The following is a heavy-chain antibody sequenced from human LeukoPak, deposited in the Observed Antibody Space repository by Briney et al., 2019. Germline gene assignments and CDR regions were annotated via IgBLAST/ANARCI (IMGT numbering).Heavy chain of an antibody. CDR3: ARAPTYIVVVPAAPSGGGFDP. CDR2: IIPILGIA. Sequence: ASVKVSCKASGGTFSSYAISWVRQAPGQGLEWMGRIIPILGIANYAQKFQGRVTITADKSTSTAYMELSSLRSEDTAVYYCARAPTYIVVVPAAPSGGGFDPWGQGTLVTVSS. CDR1: GGTFSSYA. D-gene: IGHD2-2*01. V-gene: IGHV1-69*04. J-gene: IGHJ5*02.